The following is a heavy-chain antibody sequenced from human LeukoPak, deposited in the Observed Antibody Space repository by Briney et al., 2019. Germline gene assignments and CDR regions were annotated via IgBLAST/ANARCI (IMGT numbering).Heavy chain of an antibody. CDR2: IWYDGIIT. V-gene: IGHV3-33*01. CDR3: VGQTHKDY. J-gene: IGHJ4*02. CDR1: GFTFSSYG. Sequence: GRSLRLSCAASGFTFSSYGMHWDRQAPGKGLEWVAVIWYDGIITYYADSVKGRFTISRDSSKNTLYLQMNSLRADDTAVYYCVGQTHKDYWGQGTLVTVSS.